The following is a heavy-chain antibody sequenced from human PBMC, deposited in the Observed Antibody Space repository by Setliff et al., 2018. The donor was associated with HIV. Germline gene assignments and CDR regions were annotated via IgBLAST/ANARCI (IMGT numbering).Heavy chain of an antibody. D-gene: IGHD4-17*01. CDR1: GGSISTYY. Sequence: PSETLSLTCTVSGGSISTYYWSWIRQPPGKGLEWIGSIYFTGSSDNNPSLKSRVTLSVDTSKNQFSLKLSSVTAADTAVYYCTRRDVTTGMDSWGPGILVTVSS. V-gene: IGHV4-59*08. CDR3: TRRDVTTGMDS. CDR2: IYFTGSS. J-gene: IGHJ4*02.